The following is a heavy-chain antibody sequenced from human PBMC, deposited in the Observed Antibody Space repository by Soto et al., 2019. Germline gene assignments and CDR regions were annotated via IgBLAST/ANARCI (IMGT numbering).Heavy chain of an antibody. J-gene: IGHJ4*02. CDR3: ARSIVVVTALDY. V-gene: IGHV1-18*01. D-gene: IGHD2-21*02. CDR2: ISAYNGNT. CDR1: GYTFTSYG. Sequence: ASVKVSCKASGYTFTSYGISWVRQAPGQGLEWMGWISAYNGNTNYAQKIQGRVTMTTDTSTSTAYMELRSLRSEDTAVYYCARSIVVVTALDYWGQGTLVTVSS.